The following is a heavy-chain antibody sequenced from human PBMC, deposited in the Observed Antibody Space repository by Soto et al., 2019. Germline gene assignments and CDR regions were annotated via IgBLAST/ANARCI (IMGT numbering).Heavy chain of an antibody. D-gene: IGHD5-18*01. CDR1: GYSFTSYW. Sequence: PGESLKISCKGSGYSFTSYWIGWVRQMPGKGLEWMGIIYPGDSDTRYSPSFQGQVTISADKSISTAYLQWSSLKASDTAMYYCASSISGGDTAMVHLYYYYGMDVWGQGTTVTVSS. V-gene: IGHV5-51*01. J-gene: IGHJ6*02. CDR3: ASSISGGDTAMVHLYYYYGMDV. CDR2: IYPGDSDT.